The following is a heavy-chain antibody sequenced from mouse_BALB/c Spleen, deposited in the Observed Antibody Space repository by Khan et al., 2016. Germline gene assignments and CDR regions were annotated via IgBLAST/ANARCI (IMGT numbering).Heavy chain of an antibody. J-gene: IGHJ4*01. CDR3: ARWKDYGYEAMDD. V-gene: IGHV1S137*01. CDR2: ISIYYDIT. CDR1: GYTFTDYA. Sequence: QVQLQQPGPELVRPGESVKISCKGSGYTFTDYAVHWVKQSHAKSLEWIGLISIYYDITNYNQKFKDRATMTVDKSSNPAYMELARLTSEDSAIYYCARWKDYGYEAMDDWGQGTSVTVSS. D-gene: IGHD1-2*01.